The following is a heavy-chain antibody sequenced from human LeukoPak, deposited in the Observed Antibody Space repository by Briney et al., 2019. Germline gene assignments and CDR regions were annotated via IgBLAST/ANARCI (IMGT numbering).Heavy chain of an antibody. CDR3: AGRSSTTQGYYYYYGMDV. J-gene: IGHJ6*02. D-gene: IGHD2-2*01. CDR1: GFTFSSYS. Sequence: GGSLRLSCAASGFTFSSYSMNWVRQAPGKGLERVSSISSSSSYIYYADSVKGRFTISRDNAKNSLYLQMNSLRAEDTAVYYCAGRSSTTQGYYYYYGMDVWGQGTTVTVSS. V-gene: IGHV3-21*01. CDR2: ISSSSSYI.